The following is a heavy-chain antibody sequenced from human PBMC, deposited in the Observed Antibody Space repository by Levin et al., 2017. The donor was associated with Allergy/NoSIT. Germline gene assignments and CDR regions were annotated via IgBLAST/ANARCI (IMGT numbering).Heavy chain of an antibody. CDR3: GRGYCSANNCYVTPDF. J-gene: IGHJ4*02. Sequence: ASVKVSCAASGFMFSSYWMTWVRQAPEKGLEWVANIKGDGSEKNYADSVKGRFTISRDNAKNSLYLQMNNLRAEDTAVYYCGRGYCSANNCYVTPDFWGQGTLVTVSS. V-gene: IGHV3-7*01. D-gene: IGHD2-15*01. CDR1: GFMFSSYW. CDR2: IKGDGSEK.